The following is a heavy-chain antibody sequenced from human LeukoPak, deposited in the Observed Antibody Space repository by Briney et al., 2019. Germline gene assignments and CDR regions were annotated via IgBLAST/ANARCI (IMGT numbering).Heavy chain of an antibody. V-gene: IGHV4-34*01. CDR3: ARGLRVQGVAEYFQH. J-gene: IGHJ1*01. CDR2: INHSGST. CDR1: GGSFSGYC. D-gene: IGHD3-10*01. Sequence: SETLSLTCAVYGGSFSGYCWSWIRQPPGKGLEWIGEINHSGSTDYNPSLKSRVTISVDTSKNQFSLKLSSVTAADTAVYYCARGLRVQGVAEYFQHWGQGTLVTVSS.